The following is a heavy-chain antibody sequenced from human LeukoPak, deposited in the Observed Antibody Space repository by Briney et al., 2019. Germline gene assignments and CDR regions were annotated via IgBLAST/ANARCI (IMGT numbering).Heavy chain of an antibody. CDR1: GYSFTSYW. J-gene: IGHJ3*02. CDR3: ARRLDDAFDI. Sequence: GASLQISCKGSGYSFTSYWIGWVRQMPGKGLEWMGIIYPGDSDTRYSPSFQGQVTTSADKSISTAYLQWSSLKASDTAMYYCARRLDDAFDIWGQGTMVTVSS. CDR2: IYPGDSDT. D-gene: IGHD6-6*01. V-gene: IGHV5-51*01.